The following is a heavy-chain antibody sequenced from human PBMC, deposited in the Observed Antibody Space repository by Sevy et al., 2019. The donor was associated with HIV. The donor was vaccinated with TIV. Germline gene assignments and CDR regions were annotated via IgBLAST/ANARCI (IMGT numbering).Heavy chain of an antibody. CDR2: INSDSGVT. V-gene: IGHV1-2*02. CDR1: GYIFTDYY. Sequence: ASVKVSCKASGYIFTDYYIHWVRQAPGQGLEWMAWINSDSGVTNYAQRFQGEVTVTRDPSLSTAYLELTNLKSNDTAIYYFARLTTQPTSDLYGLDVWGQGTTVTVSS. D-gene: IGHD4-17*01. J-gene: IGHJ6*02. CDR3: ARLTTQPTSDLYGLDV.